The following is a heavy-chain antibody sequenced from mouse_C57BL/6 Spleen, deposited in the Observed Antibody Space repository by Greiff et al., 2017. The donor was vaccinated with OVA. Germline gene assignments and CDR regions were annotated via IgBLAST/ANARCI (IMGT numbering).Heavy chain of an antibody. D-gene: IGHD2-4*01. J-gene: IGHJ4*01. V-gene: IGHV2-2*01. Sequence: VHLVESGPGLVQPSQSLSITCTVSGFSLTSYGVHWVRQSPGKGLEWLGVIWSGGSTDYNAAFISRLSISKDNSKSQVFFKMNSLQADDTAIYYCARRRDDYDEAAYAMDYWGQGTSVTVSS. CDR1: GFSLTSYG. CDR3: ARRRDDYDEAAYAMDY. CDR2: IWSGGST.